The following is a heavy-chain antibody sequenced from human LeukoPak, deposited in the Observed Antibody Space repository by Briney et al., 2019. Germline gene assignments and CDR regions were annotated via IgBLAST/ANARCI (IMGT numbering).Heavy chain of an antibody. CDR2: IKQDGSET. Sequence: PGGSLRLSCAASGFTFINYWMGWVRQAPGKGLEWVANIKQDGSETYYVDPVKGRFTISRDNAKSSLFLHMNSLRAEDTAVYYCARWGYTNGWYYFENWGQGTLVTVSS. CDR1: GFTFINYW. J-gene: IGHJ4*02. D-gene: IGHD6-19*01. CDR3: ARWGYTNGWYYFEN. V-gene: IGHV3-7*01.